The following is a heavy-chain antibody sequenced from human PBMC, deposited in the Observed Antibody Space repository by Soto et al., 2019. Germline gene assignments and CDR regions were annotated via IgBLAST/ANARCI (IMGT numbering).Heavy chain of an antibody. CDR3: GRAEPYHYDSSGYYGGNDY. CDR2: IIHIFGTA. J-gene: IGHJ4*02. CDR1: GGTFSSYA. Sequence: QVQLVQSGAEVKKPGSSVKVSCKASGGTFSSYAISWVRQAPGQGLEWMGGIIHIFGTANYAQKFQGRVTITADESTSTAYMELSSLRSKHTAVYYCGRAEPYHYDSSGYYGGNDYWGQGTLVTVSS. D-gene: IGHD3-22*01. V-gene: IGHV1-69*01.